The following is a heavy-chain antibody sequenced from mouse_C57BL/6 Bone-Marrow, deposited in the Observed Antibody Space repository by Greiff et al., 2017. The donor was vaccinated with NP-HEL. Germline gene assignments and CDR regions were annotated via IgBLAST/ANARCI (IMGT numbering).Heavy chain of an antibody. CDR1: GFTFSSYA. D-gene: IGHD2-4*01. CDR3: ARGGGLRRGDY. J-gene: IGHJ2*01. V-gene: IGHV5-4*01. CDR2: ISDGGSYT. Sequence: EVQLVESGGGLVKPGGSLKLSCAASGFTFSSYAMSWVRQTPEKRLEWVATISDGGSYTYYPDNVKGRFTISRDNAKNNLYLQMSHLKSEDTAMYYCARGGGLRRGDYWGQGTTLTVSS.